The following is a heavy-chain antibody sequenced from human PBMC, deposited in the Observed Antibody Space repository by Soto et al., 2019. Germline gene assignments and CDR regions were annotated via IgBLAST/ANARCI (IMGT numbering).Heavy chain of an antibody. V-gene: IGHV3-23*01. Sequence: EVQLLESGGGLVQPGVSLRLSCAASGFTFSVFAMSWVRQAPGKGLELVSTISGRGENTYYAASVKGRFTISRDNSKNTLNLQMNSMRGEDTAVYYCAKDRGTGDYGVNAVDIWGQGTMVTVAS. CDR2: ISGRGENT. CDR1: GFTFSVFA. D-gene: IGHD7-27*01. CDR3: AKDRGTGDYGVNAVDI. J-gene: IGHJ3*02.